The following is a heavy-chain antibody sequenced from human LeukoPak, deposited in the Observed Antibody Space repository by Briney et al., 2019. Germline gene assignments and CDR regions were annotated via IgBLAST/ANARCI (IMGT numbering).Heavy chain of an antibody. J-gene: IGHJ4*02. Sequence: PGGSLRLPCAASGFTFSSYAMSWVRQAPGKGLEWVSAISGSGGSTYYADSVKGRFTISRDNSKNTLYLQMNSLRAEDTAVYYCAKSKGQGYCTNGVCYGGFDYWGQGTLVTVSS. CDR1: GFTFSSYA. CDR2: ISGSGGST. CDR3: AKSKGQGYCTNGVCYGGFDY. V-gene: IGHV3-23*01. D-gene: IGHD2-8*01.